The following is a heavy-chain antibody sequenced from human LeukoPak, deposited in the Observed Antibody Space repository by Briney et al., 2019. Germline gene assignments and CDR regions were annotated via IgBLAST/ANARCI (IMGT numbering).Heavy chain of an antibody. CDR1: GGSISSTSYY. CDR3: AKAGVRYFDSSGLYAFDF. V-gene: IGHV4-39*01. J-gene: IGHJ3*01. D-gene: IGHD3-22*01. CDR2: IYYSGST. Sequence: SETLSLTCAVSGGSISSTSYYWAWIRQPPGKGLEWIGTIYYSGSTYHNPSLKSRVTMSVDTSRNQFSLKLSSVDAADTAVYYCAKAGVRYFDSSGLYAFDFWGQGTTVTISS.